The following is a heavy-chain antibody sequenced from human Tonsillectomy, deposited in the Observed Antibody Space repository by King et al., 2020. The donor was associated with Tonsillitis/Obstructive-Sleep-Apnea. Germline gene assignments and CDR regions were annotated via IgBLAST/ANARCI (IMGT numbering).Heavy chain of an antibody. J-gene: IGHJ6*03. V-gene: IGHV3-9*01. CDR2: ISWNRGSI. CDR3: AKDPGGKNSYYYYMDV. D-gene: IGHD3-16*01. Sequence: VQLVESGGGLVQPGRSLRLSCAASGFTFDDYAMHWVRQAPGKGLEWVSGISWNRGSIGYGDSVKGRFTISRDNAKNSLYLQMNSLRAEDTALYYCAKDPGGKNSYYYYMDVWGKGTTVTVSS. CDR1: GFTFDDYA.